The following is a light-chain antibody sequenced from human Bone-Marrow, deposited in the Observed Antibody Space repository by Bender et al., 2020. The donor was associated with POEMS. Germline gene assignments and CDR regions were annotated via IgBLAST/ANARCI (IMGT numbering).Light chain of an antibody. CDR3: SSYATISTLV. CDR1: SSDVGSYNL. V-gene: IGLV2-14*02. CDR2: DGS. J-gene: IGLJ3*02. Sequence: QSALTQPASVSGSPGQSITISCTGTSSDVGSYNLVSWYQQHPGKAPKLMIYDGSKRPSGVSNRFSGSKSGNTASLTISGLRADDEADYYCSSYATISTLVFGGGTKVTVL.